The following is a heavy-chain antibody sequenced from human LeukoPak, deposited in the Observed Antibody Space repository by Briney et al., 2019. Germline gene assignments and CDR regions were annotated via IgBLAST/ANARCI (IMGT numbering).Heavy chain of an antibody. D-gene: IGHD3-10*01. CDR2: ISSSSSYI. CDR1: GFTFSSYW. V-gene: IGHV3-21*01. CDR3: ARDSSGSGRHYYYMDV. Sequence: PGGSLRLSCAASGFTFSSYWMSWVRQAPGKGLEWVSSISSSSSYIYYADSVKGRFTISRDNAKNSLYLQMNSLRAEDTAVYYCARDSSGSGRHYYYMDVWGKGTTVTVSS. J-gene: IGHJ6*03.